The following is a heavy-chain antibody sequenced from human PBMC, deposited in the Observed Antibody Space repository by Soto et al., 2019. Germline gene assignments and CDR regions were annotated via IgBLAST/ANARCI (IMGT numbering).Heavy chain of an antibody. V-gene: IGHV3-23*01. J-gene: IGHJ4*02. CDR1: GFTFSSYT. CDR2: ISGSGGST. D-gene: IGHD6-19*01. CDR3: AKDRIAVAGFIDY. Sequence: EVQLLESGGGLVQPGGSLRLSCAASGFTFSSYTMSWVRQAPGKGLEWVSAISGSGGSTYYADSVKGRFTISRDNSKNTLYLQMNSLRADDTAVYYCAKDRIAVAGFIDYWGQGTLVTVSS.